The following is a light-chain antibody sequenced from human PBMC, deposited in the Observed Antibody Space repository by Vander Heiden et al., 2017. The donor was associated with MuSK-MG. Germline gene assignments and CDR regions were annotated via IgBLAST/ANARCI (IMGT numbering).Light chain of an antibody. J-gene: IGKJ1*01. CDR1: QTVNTY. V-gene: IGKV1-39*01. Sequence: DIQVTQSPPSLSASTDDPITLTCRTSQTVNTYFNWYQQRPGKSPQLLIYAVSSRQTGVPSRFSGRGSGTDFTLTISGLQPEDVATYFCQQSYNIPWTFGAGTKVEV. CDR2: AVS. CDR3: QQSYNIPWT.